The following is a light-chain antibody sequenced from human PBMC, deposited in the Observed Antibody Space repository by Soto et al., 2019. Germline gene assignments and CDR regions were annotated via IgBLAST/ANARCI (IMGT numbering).Light chain of an antibody. CDR1: QSVSSN. J-gene: IGKJ4*01. CDR3: QQRSYWPLT. Sequence: EIVLTQSPVTLSLSPGERATLSCRASQSVSSNLAWYQQKPGQAPRLLIYDASNRATGIPARFSGSGSGTDFTLTISSLEPEDFAVYYCQQRSYWPLTFGGGTKVEI. CDR2: DAS. V-gene: IGKV3-11*01.